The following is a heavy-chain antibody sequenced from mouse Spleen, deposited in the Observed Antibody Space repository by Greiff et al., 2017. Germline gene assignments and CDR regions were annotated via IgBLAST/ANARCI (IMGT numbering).Heavy chain of an antibody. CDR2: IHPNSGST. CDR1: GFTFTSSG. Sequence: QVQLQQPGAGLVKPGASGKLSCTASGFTFTSSGMHWVRQRPEQGLEWIGMIHPNSGSTNYNEKFKSKATLTVDKSSSTAYMQLSSLTSEDSAVYYCARWNDYDYAMDYWGQGTSVTVSS. J-gene: IGHJ4*01. V-gene: IGHV1-64*01. CDR3: ARWNDYDYAMDY. D-gene: IGHD2-4*01.